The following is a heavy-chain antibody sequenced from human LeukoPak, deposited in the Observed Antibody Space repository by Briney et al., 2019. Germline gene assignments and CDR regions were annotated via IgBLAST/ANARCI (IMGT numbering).Heavy chain of an antibody. CDR1: GFTVSSDY. V-gene: IGHV3-53*01. CDR2: IYSGGST. D-gene: IGHD2-15*01. J-gene: IGHJ3*02. Sequence: GGSLRLPCVVSGFTVSSDYMSWVRQAPGKGLEWVSVIYSGGSTYYAESVKGRFTISRDSFKNTLYLQMSNLRADDTALYYCARLGCSGGSCYSNAFDIWGQGTMVTVSS. CDR3: ARLGCSGGSCYSNAFDI.